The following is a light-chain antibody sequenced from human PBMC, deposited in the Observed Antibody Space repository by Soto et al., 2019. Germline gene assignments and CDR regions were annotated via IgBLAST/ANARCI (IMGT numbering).Light chain of an antibody. CDR1: QSISDT. CDR3: QQYNNWPWT. CDR2: SAS. Sequence: EIVMRQSPATLSVSPGGRATLSFRASQSISDTLAWYQQKPGQAPRLLIYSASRRATGFPGRFSGSGSGTDFTLSISSLQSEDLAVYYCQQYNNWPWTFGQGTKVDIK. V-gene: IGKV3-15*01. J-gene: IGKJ1*01.